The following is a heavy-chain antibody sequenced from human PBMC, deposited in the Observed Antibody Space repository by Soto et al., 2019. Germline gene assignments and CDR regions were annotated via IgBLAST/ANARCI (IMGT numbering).Heavy chain of an antibody. Sequence: PGGSLRLSCAASGFTFRSYWMHWVRQAPGKGLVWVLRINRDGSSTSYADSVKGRVTISRDTAKNTLYLQMNSLRAEDTAVYYCAREIVTTGEYYFDSWGLGTLVTVSS. CDR1: GFTFRSYW. V-gene: IGHV3-74*01. J-gene: IGHJ4*02. CDR2: INRDGSST. D-gene: IGHD1-1*01. CDR3: AREIVTTGEYYFDS.